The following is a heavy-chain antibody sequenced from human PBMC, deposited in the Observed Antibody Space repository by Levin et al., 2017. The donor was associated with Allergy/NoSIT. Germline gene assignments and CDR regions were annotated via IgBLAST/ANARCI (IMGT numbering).Heavy chain of an antibody. CDR3: YGSRSSLGVDV. J-gene: IGHJ6*02. D-gene: IGHD3-10*01. Sequence: GGSLRLSCAASGFSFSNAYMHWVRQAPGKGLEWVGHIMRESDGGTVEYAAPVNGRFTISREDPKKTLYLQMSSLKTDDTAVYYWYGSRSSLGVDVWGQGTTVTVSS. CDR2: IMRESDGGTV. CDR1: GFSFSNAY. V-gene: IGHV3-15*07.